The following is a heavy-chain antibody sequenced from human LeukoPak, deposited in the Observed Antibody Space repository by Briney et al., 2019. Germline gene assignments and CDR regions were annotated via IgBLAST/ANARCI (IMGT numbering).Heavy chain of an antibody. CDR1: GGSISSGGYY. Sequence: SQTLSLTCTVSGGSISSGGYYWSWIRQHPGKGLEWIGYIYYSGSTYYNPSLKSRVTISVGTSKNQFSLKLSSVTAADTAVYYCASLRYYYDSSGYGVFDYWGQGTLVTVSS. V-gene: IGHV4-31*03. CDR3: ASLRYYYDSSGYGVFDY. D-gene: IGHD3-22*01. CDR2: IYYSGST. J-gene: IGHJ4*02.